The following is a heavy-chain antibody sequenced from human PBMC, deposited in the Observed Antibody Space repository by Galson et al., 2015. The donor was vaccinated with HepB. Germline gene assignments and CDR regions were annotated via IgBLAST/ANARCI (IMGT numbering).Heavy chain of an antibody. V-gene: IGHV4-39*01. CDR1: GGSISSSSYY. J-gene: IGHJ4*02. CDR2: IYYSGST. Sequence: TLSLTCTVSGGSISSSSYYWGWIRQPPGKGLEWIGSIYYSGSTYYNPSLKSRVTISVDTSKNQFSLKLSSVTAADTAVYYCARRKDLRYFDWLLSDGYYFDYWGQGTLVTVSS. CDR3: ARRKDLRYFDWLLSDGYYFDY. D-gene: IGHD3-9*01.